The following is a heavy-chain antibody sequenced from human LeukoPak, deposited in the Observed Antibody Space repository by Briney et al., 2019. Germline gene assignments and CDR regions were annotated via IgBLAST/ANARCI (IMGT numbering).Heavy chain of an antibody. CDR3: VRFSPPDY. V-gene: IGHV3-74*01. CDR1: GIHFSSNW. CDR2: INADGSIT. Sequence: GSLRLFFSGSGIHFSSNWIKWVRPAPGKGLVWVSRINADGSITSYADSVKGRFTVSRDNAKNTVYLQMNSLRVDDTAVYHCVRFSPPDYWGQGTLVTVSS. J-gene: IGHJ4*02.